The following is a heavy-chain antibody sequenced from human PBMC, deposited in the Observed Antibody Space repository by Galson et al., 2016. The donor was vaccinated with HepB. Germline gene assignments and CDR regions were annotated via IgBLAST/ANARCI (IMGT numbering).Heavy chain of an antibody. J-gene: IGHJ4*02. CDR3: VKDMYSGSSYFDY. Sequence: SLRLSCAASGFTFDEYTMHWVRQVPGKGLEWVSRISWDGGTTNYADSVTGRFTISRDNSNKSLYLQMNSLRTDDSALYYCVKDMYSGSSYFDYWGQGTLVTVSS. CDR1: GFTFDEYT. V-gene: IGHV3-43*01. CDR2: ISWDGGTT. D-gene: IGHD1-26*01.